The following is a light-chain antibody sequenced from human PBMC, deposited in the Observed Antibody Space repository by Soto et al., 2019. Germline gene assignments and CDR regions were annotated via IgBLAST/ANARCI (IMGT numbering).Light chain of an antibody. CDR3: CSFAGSDTLYV. CDR2: DVN. Sequence: QSALSQPRSVSGSPEQSVTISCTGSASDVGDYNYVSWYQRHPGKAPKLVIYDVNKRPSGVPDRFSGSKSGNAASLTISGLQAEDEADYYCCSFAGSDTLYVFGTGTKVTVL. J-gene: IGLJ1*01. CDR1: ASDVGDYNY. V-gene: IGLV2-11*01.